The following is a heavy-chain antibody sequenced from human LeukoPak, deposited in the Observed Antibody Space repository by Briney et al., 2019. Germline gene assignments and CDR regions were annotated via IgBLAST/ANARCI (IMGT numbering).Heavy chain of an antibody. CDR3: ARGRITPDY. D-gene: IGHD3-10*01. V-gene: IGHV3-66*01. CDR2: IYSGGTT. Sequence: GGSLRLSCAASGFTVSSNYMSWVRPAPGKGLEWVSVIYSGGTTYYADSVKGRFTISRDNSKNTLSVQMNSLRAEDTAVYWCARGRITPDYWGQGTLVTVSS. CDR1: GFTVSSNY. J-gene: IGHJ4*02.